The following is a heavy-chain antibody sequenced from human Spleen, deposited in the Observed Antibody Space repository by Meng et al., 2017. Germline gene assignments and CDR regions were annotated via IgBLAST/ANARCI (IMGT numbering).Heavy chain of an antibody. Sequence: ASVQVSCKASGYTYTKYYLHWVRQAPGQGLEWMGIINPSGGDTSYAQKFQGRVTMTRDTYTSTVYMELSSLTSEDTAVYYCSRDSANTAMVAGYYSHYYGMDVWGQGTTVTVSS. CDR2: INPSGGDT. V-gene: IGHV1-46*01. D-gene: IGHD5-18*01. CDR1: GYTYTKYY. J-gene: IGHJ6*02. CDR3: SRDSANTAMVAGYYSHYYGMDV.